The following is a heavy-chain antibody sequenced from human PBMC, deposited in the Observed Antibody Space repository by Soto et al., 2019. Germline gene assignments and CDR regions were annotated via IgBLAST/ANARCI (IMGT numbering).Heavy chain of an antibody. Sequence: SETLSLTCSVSGGSISSYYWSWIRQPAGKGLEWIGRIHTGGSTNYNPSLKSRVTMSVDTSKNHCSLKLISVTAADTAVYYCARDRPIFGVSAMDIWCPGTTVTVYS. CDR1: GGSISSYY. V-gene: IGHV4-4*07. D-gene: IGHD3-3*01. CDR3: ARDRPIFGVSAMDI. CDR2: IHTGGST. J-gene: IGHJ6*02.